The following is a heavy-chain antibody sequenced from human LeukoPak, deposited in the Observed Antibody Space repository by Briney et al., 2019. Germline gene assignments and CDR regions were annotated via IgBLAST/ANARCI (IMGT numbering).Heavy chain of an antibody. Sequence: GGSLRLSCAASGFTFSSYAMTWVRQAPGKGLEWVSSISGGGGITYYADSVRGRFTISRDNSKNTLSVQMNNLRAEDTAVYYCSKQRSEVVVAATNYWGQGTLVTVSS. CDR1: GFTFSSYA. V-gene: IGHV3-23*01. D-gene: IGHD2-15*01. CDR3: SKQRSEVVVAATNY. J-gene: IGHJ4*02. CDR2: ISGGGGIT.